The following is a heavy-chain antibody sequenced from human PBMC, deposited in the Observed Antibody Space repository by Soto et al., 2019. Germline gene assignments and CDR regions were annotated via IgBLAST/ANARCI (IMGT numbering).Heavy chain of an antibody. CDR1: GFTFSSYS. V-gene: IGHV3-30-3*01. J-gene: IGHJ4*02. CDR3: ATLTKYDILTGFYPC. Sequence: GGSLRLSCAASGFTFSSYSMHWVRQAPGKGLEWVAVISYDGSNKYYADSVKGRFTISRDNSKNTLYLQMNSLRAEDTAVYYCATLTKYDILTGFYPCWGQGTLVTV. D-gene: IGHD3-9*01. CDR2: ISYDGSNK.